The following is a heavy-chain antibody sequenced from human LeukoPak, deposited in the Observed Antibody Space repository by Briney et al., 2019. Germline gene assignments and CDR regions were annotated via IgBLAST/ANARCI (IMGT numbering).Heavy chain of an antibody. D-gene: IGHD6-19*01. CDR3: ARSIAVAGTIGWFDP. V-gene: IGHV5-51*01. Sequence: GESLKISCKGSGYSFSNYWIGWVRQMRGKGLEWMGIIYPGDSDTRYSPSFQGQVTISADKSISTAYLQWSSLKASDPAMYYCARSIAVAGTIGWFDPWGQGTLVTVSS. CDR2: IYPGDSDT. J-gene: IGHJ5*02. CDR1: GYSFSNYW.